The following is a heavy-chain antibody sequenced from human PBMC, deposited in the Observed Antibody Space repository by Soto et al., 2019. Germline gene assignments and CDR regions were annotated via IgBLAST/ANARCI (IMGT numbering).Heavy chain of an antibody. CDR3: ARGGTIVVVPAAIPPGYYYGMDV. Sequence: QVQLVQSGAEVKDSGASVKVSCKASGYTFTGYYIHWVRQAPGQGLEWVGEISPKSGGTRYAQKFQGRVTMTKDTSINTAYMELSRLRSDETAVYYCARGGTIVVVPAAIPPGYYYGMDVWGQGTTVTVSS. J-gene: IGHJ6*02. CDR1: GYTFTGYY. CDR2: ISPKSGGT. V-gene: IGHV1-2*02. D-gene: IGHD2-2*02.